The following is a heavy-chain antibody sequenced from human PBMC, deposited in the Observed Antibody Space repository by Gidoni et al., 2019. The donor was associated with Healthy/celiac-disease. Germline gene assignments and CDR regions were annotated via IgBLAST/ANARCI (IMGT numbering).Heavy chain of an antibody. CDR3: AAGATMDFQH. Sequence: QVQLQESGPGLVKPSETLSLTCTVSGGSISSYYWSWIRQPPGKGLEWIGYIYYRGSTNYNPSPKSRVTISVDTSKNQFSLKLSSVTAADTAVYYCAAGATMDFQHWGQGTLVTVSS. CDR1: GGSISSYY. V-gene: IGHV4-59*01. D-gene: IGHD5-12*01. J-gene: IGHJ1*01. CDR2: IYYRGST.